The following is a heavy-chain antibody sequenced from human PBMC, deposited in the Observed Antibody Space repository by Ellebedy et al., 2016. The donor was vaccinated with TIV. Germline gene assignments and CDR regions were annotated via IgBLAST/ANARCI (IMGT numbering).Heavy chain of an antibody. CDR3: ARDLGTAAAKGLGY. Sequence: MPSETLSLTCTVSGGSISSYYWSWIRQPPGKGLEWIGYIYYSGSTNYNPSLKSRVTISLDRSKNQFSLNLSSVTAADTGVYYCARDLGTAAAKGLGYWGQGTLVTVSS. J-gene: IGHJ4*02. CDR1: GGSISSYY. CDR2: IYYSGST. D-gene: IGHD6-13*01. V-gene: IGHV4-59*12.